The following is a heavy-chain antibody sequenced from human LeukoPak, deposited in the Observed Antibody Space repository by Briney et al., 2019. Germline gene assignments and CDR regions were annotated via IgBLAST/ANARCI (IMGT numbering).Heavy chain of an antibody. CDR1: GFTVSSNY. CDR2: IYSVGST. V-gene: IGHV3-66*01. D-gene: IGHD3-10*01. J-gene: IGHJ5*02. Sequence: GGSLRLSCAASGFTVSSNYMSWVRQAPGKGLEWVSTIYSVGSTYYADTVRDRFTIARDNSKNTVYHQMNSLRAEDTAVYHCAREYYYASGTYWNWFDPWGQGTLVTVSS. CDR3: AREYYYASGTYWNWFDP.